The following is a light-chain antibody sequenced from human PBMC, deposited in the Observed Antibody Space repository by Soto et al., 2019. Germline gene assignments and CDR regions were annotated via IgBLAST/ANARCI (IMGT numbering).Light chain of an antibody. Sequence: EIVLTQSPGTLSLSPGERATLSCRASQSVSSNYFAWYQQNPGQAPRLLISGASSRATGVPDRFSGSGSGTDLTLTISKLEPEDLALYYCQQYGSSPPLTFGGGTKVEIK. CDR3: QQYGSSPPLT. J-gene: IGKJ4*01. CDR2: GAS. V-gene: IGKV3-20*01. CDR1: QSVSSNY.